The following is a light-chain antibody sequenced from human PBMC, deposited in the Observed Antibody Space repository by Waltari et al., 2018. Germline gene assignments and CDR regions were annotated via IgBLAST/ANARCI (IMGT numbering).Light chain of an antibody. CDR3: QQYNKWPPWT. CDR1: QSVSSN. J-gene: IGKJ1*01. V-gene: IGKV3-15*01. CDR2: GAS. Sequence: EIVMTQSPATLSVSPGERVTLSCRASQSVSSNLAWYQQKPGQAPRLLIYGASTRATGIPARFSGSGSGTEFTFTIGSLQSEDFGVYYCQQYNKWPPWTFGQGTKVEIK.